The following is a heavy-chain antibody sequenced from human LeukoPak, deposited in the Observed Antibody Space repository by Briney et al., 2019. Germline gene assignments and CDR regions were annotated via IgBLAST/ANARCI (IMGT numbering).Heavy chain of an antibody. V-gene: IGHV4-39*07. J-gene: IGHJ3*02. CDR2: IYYSGST. CDR3: ARLDRERGDDAFDI. D-gene: IGHD3-16*01. CDR1: GFTFSSYW. Sequence: GSLRLSCAASGFTFSSYWMSWVRQPPGKGLEWIGSIYYSGSTYYNPSLKSRVTISVDTSKNQFSLKLSSVTAADTAVYYCARLDRERGDDAFDIWGQGTMVTVSS.